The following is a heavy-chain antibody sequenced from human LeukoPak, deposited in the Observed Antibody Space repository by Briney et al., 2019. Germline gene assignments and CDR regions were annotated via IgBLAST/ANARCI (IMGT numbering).Heavy chain of an antibody. CDR1: GGSITTSGHY. CDR2: IDYRERT. V-gene: IGHV4-39*01. J-gene: IGHJ4*02. D-gene: IGHD4-17*01. CDR3: ANYASRTMRDY. Sequence: SETLSLTCTVSGGSITTSGHYWGWIRQPPGKGLEWIGSIDYRERTTYNPSLKSRVTISADTSRNQFSLKLSSVTATDTAVYYCANYASRTMRDYWGQGTLVTVSS.